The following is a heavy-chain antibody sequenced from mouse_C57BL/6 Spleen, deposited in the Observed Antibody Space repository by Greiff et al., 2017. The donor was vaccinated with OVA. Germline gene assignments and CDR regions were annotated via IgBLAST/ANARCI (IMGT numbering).Heavy chain of an antibody. V-gene: IGHV5-17*01. Sequence: EVKLVESGGGLVKPGGSLKLSCAASGFTFSDYGMHWVRQAPEKGLEWVAYISSGSSTIYYADTVKGRFTISRDNAKNTLFLQMTSLRSEDTAMYYCANPITTVWAMDDWGQGTSVTVSS. CDR3: ANPITTVWAMDD. D-gene: IGHD1-1*01. CDR2: ISSGSSTI. J-gene: IGHJ4*01. CDR1: GFTFSDYG.